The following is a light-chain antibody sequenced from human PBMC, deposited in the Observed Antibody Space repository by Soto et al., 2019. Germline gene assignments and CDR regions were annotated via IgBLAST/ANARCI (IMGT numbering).Light chain of an antibody. CDR1: DSNIRINP. V-gene: IGLV1-36*01. CDR2: FDD. Sequence: QSVLSQPPSVSEAPRQRVIISCSGGDSNIRINPVNWYQQLPGKPPKLLIYFDDLLSSGVSARFSASKSGTSASLAISGLQSEDEADYYCAAWDASLNAHVFGSGTKVTVL. J-gene: IGLJ1*01. CDR3: AAWDASLNAHV.